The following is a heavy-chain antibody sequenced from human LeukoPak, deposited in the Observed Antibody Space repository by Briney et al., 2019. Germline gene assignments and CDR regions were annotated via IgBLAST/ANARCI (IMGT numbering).Heavy chain of an antibody. CDR1: GGSFSGYY. CDR3: ARSAQIRYGMDV. Sequence: SETLSLTCAVYGGSFSGYYWSWIRQPPGKGLEWIGEINHSGSTNYNPSLKSRVTISVDTSKNQFSLKLSSVTAADTAVYYCARSAQIRYGMDVWGKGTTVTVSS. D-gene: IGHD3-10*01. J-gene: IGHJ6*04. V-gene: IGHV4-34*01. CDR2: INHSGST.